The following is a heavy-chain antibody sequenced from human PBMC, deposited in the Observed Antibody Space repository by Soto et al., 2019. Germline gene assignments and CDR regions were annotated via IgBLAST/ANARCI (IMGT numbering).Heavy chain of an antibody. CDR2: VYNNVRT. CDR1: GGSISDYY. J-gene: IGHJ3*02. CDR3: ARRPGFGHAFDI. D-gene: IGHD3-10*01. V-gene: IGHV4-59*08. Sequence: SETLSLTCSVSGGSISDYYWNWVRQPPGKGLEWIGYVYNNVRTNYNPSLKSRVTISIDMPKLQFSLNLDSVTASDTAVYYCARRPGFGHAFDIWGQGTMVT.